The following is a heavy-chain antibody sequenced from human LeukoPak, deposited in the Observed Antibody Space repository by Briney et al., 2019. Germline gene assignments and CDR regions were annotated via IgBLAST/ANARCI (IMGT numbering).Heavy chain of an antibody. D-gene: IGHD6-6*01. J-gene: IGHJ4*02. CDR3: ARSGGLAARPPYFDY. CDR1: GGSISSRSYY. V-gene: IGHV4-39*01. Sequence: SETLSLTCTVSGGSISSRSYYWGWIRQPPGKGLEWIGSIYYSGSTYYNPSLESRVTISVDTSKNQFSLKLSSMMAADTAVYYCARSGGLAARPPYFDYWGQGTLVTVSS. CDR2: IYYSGST.